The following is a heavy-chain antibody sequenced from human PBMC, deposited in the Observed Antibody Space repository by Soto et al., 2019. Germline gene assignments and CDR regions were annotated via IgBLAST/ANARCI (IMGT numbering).Heavy chain of an antibody. D-gene: IGHD3-10*01. CDR1: GGTFSSDT. J-gene: IGHJ6*02. CDR2: IIPILGIA. Sequence: QVQLVQSGAEVKKPGSSVKVSCKASGGTFSSDTISWVRQAPGQGLEWMGRIIPILGIANYAQKFQGRVTITADKSTSTAYMELSSLRSEDTAVYYCARWAMVRGQDYYYYGMDVWGQGTTVTVSS. V-gene: IGHV1-69*02. CDR3: ARWAMVRGQDYYYYGMDV.